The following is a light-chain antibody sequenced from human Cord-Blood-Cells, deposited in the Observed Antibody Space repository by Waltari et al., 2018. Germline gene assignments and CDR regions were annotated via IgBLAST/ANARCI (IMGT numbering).Light chain of an antibody. CDR1: QGISRY. V-gene: IGKV1-8*01. J-gene: IGKJ1*01. CDR3: QQYYSYPRT. Sequence: AIRMTQSPSSLSASTGDRFTITCRASQGISRYLAWYQQKPGKAPKLLIYAASTLESGVPARFSGSGSGTDFTLTISCLQSEDFATYYCQQYYSYPRTFGQGTKVEIK. CDR2: AAS.